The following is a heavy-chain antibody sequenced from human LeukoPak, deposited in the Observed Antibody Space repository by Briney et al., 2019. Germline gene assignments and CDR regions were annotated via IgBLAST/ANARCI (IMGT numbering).Heavy chain of an antibody. V-gene: IGHV4-34*01. CDR1: GGSFSGYY. D-gene: IGHD1-7*01. CDR3: ARDRLELSAGFDY. CDR2: INHSGST. Sequence: SETLSLTCAVYGGSFSGYYWSWIRQPPGKGLEWIGEINHSGSTNYNPSLKSRVTISVDTSKNQFSLKLSSVTAADTAVYYCARDRLELSAGFDYWGQGTLVTVSS. J-gene: IGHJ4*02.